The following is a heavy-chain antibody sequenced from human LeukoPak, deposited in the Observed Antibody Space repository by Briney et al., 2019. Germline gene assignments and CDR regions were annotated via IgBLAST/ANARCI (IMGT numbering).Heavy chain of an antibody. Sequence: SVKVSCKASGGTFSSYAISWVRQAPGQGLEWMGGIIPIFGTANYAQKFQGRVTITADESTSTAYMELSSLRSEGTAVYYCARGDGYNLESPFDYWGQGTLVTVSS. V-gene: IGHV1-69*13. J-gene: IGHJ4*02. CDR1: GGTFSSYA. CDR2: IIPIFGTA. CDR3: ARGDGYNLESPFDY. D-gene: IGHD5-24*01.